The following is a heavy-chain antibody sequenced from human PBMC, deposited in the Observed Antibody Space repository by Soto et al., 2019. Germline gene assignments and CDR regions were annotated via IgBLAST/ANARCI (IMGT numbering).Heavy chain of an antibody. V-gene: IGHV6-1*01. J-gene: IGHJ4*02. CDR3: AREGSSSWYFDY. CDR1: GDSVSSNSAA. D-gene: IGHD6-13*01. CDR2: TYYRSKWNN. Sequence: SQTLSLTCAISGDSVSSNSAAWNWIRQSPSRGLEWLGSTYYRSKWNNDYAVSVKSRITINPDTSKNQFTLQLNSVTPEDTAVYYCAREGSSSWYFDYWGQGTLVTVSS.